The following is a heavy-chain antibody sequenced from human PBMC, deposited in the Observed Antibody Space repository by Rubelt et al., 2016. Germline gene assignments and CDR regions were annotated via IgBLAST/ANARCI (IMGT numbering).Heavy chain of an antibody. J-gene: IGHJ4*02. D-gene: IGHD4-23*01. Sequence: EVQLVESGGGLVQPGGSLRLSCAASEFTFRSYDMYWVRQATGKGLEWVSATGTAGDTSYPGSVKGRFTISRDNAKNTLYLQMNSLRAEDTAVYYCARDRDIYGGNSADYWGQGTLVTVSS. CDR3: ARDRDIYGGNSADY. CDR1: EFTFRSYD. CDR2: TGTAGDT. V-gene: IGHV3-13*04.